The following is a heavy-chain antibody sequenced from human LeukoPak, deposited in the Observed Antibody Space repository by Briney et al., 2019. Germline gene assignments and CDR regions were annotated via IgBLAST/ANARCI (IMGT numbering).Heavy chain of an antibody. V-gene: IGHV4-59*08. CDR3: ARWHLDGYNPYDAFDI. Sequence: SETLSLTCTVSGGSISSYYWSWIRQPPGKGLEWIGYIYYSGSTNYNPSLKSRVTISVDTSKNQFSLKLSSVTAADTAVYYGARWHLDGYNPYDAFDIWGQGTMVSVSS. CDR2: IYYSGST. CDR1: GGSISSYY. D-gene: IGHD5-24*01. J-gene: IGHJ3*02.